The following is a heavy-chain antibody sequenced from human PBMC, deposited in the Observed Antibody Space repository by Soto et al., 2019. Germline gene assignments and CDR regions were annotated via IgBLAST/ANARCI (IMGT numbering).Heavy chain of an antibody. CDR1: GDTFSRYA. V-gene: IGHV1-69*01. Sequence: QVQLVQSGAEVKKPGSSVKVSCKASGDTFSRYAISWVRQAPGQGLEWMGGIIPIFHKAKYAQKFQGRVTITADESTSTAYMELSSLRSEDTAVYYCARDTNSNYGENWFDPWGQGTLVTVSS. D-gene: IGHD1-7*01. CDR2: IIPIFHKA. CDR3: ARDTNSNYGENWFDP. J-gene: IGHJ5*02.